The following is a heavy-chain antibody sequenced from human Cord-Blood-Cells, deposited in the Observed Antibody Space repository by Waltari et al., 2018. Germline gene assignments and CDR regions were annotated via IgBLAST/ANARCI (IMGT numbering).Heavy chain of an antibody. CDR1: GGSFSGYY. CDR2: INHSGSN. V-gene: IGHV4-34*01. Sequence: QVQLQQWGAGLLKPSETLSLTCAVYGGSFSGYYWSWIRQPPGKGLEWIGEINHSGSNNYNPSLKSRVTISVDTSKNQFSLKLSSVTAADTAVYYCARLGSSSQYYFDYWGQGTLVTVSS. CDR3: ARLGSSSQYYFDY. D-gene: IGHD6-6*01. J-gene: IGHJ4*02.